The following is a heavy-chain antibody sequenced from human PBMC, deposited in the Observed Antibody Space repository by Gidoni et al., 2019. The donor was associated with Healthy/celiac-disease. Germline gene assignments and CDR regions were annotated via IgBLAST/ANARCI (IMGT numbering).Heavy chain of an antibody. CDR3: AKGVIDGGRNYFDY. D-gene: IGHD3-16*01. CDR1: GFTFSNYA. V-gene: IGHV3-23*01. Sequence: EVQLLESGGGLVQPGGSLRLSCAASGFTFSNYAMSWVRQAPGKGLEWVAGISGSGGGTYYADSGKGRFTSSRDNSKNTVYLQLNSLRAEDTAVYHCAKGVIDGGRNYFDYWGQGTLVTVSS. J-gene: IGHJ4*02. CDR2: ISGSGGGT.